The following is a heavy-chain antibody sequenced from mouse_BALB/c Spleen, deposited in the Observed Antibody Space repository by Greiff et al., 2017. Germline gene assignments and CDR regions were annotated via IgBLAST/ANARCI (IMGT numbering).Heavy chain of an antibody. CDR2: ISSGGSYT. V-gene: IGHV5-9-4*01. J-gene: IGHJ4*01. Sequence: EVQGVESGGGLVKPGGSLKLSCAASGFTFSSYAMSWVRQSPEKRLEWVAEISSGGSYTYYPDTVTGRFTISRDNAKNTLYLEMSSLRSEDTAMYYCAREGYAPPGLYAMDYWGQGTSVTVSS. D-gene: IGHD3-2*02. CDR3: AREGYAPPGLYAMDY. CDR1: GFTFSSYA.